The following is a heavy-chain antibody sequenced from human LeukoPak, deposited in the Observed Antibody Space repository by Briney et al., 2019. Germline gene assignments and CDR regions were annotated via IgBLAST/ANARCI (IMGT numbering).Heavy chain of an antibody. CDR1: GGSFSGYY. V-gene: IGHV4-34*01. J-gene: IGHJ4*02. D-gene: IGHD6-6*01. Sequence: PSETLSLTCAVYGGSFSGYYWSWIRQPPGKGLEWIGEINHSGSTNYNPSLKSRVTISVDTSKNQFSLKLSSVTAADTAVYYCARTSIAARPNRFDYWGQGTLVTVSS. CDR2: INHSGST. CDR3: ARTSIAARPNRFDY.